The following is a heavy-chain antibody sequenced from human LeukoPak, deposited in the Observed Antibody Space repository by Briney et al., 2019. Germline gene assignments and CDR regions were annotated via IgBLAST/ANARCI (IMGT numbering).Heavy chain of an antibody. CDR1: GFTLSSYW. CDR3: AREMGGGGGGFDY. Sequence: PGGSLRLSCAASGFTLSSYWMHWVRQAPGKGLVWVSRISSDGTNTRHADSVKGRFTVSRDSAKNTLYLQMNSLRAEDTAVYYCAREMGGGGGGFDYWGQGTLVTVSS. CDR2: ISSDGTNT. D-gene: IGHD3-16*01. J-gene: IGHJ4*02. V-gene: IGHV3-74*01.